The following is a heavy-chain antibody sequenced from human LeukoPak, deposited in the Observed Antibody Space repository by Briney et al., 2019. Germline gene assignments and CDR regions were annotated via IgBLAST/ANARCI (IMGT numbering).Heavy chain of an antibody. CDR3: SREEISGSFYGSFDY. Sequence: SVKVSCKASGGTFRNYALHWVRQAPGQGLDWMGGIIPMLGTPNYAQKFQGRVTITTDESASTAYMELRRLTSDDTALYYCSREEISGSFYGSFDYWGRGTLVTVSS. CDR2: IIPMLGTP. V-gene: IGHV1-69*05. D-gene: IGHD3-22*01. J-gene: IGHJ4*02. CDR1: GGTFRNYA.